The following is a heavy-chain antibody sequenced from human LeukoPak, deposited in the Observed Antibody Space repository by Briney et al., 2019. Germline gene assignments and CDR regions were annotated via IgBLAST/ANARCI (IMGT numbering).Heavy chain of an antibody. J-gene: IGHJ4*02. CDR3: AGRTDSPNSFDC. D-gene: IGHD1-1*01. V-gene: IGHV4-59*08. Sequence: SETLSLTCTVSGGSISSYHWNWIRQPPGKGLEWIGDIFYNGGTNYNPSLKSRVTISVDTSKKQISLKLSSVTAADTAVYYCAGRTDSPNSFDCWGQGTLVSVSS. CDR1: GGSISSYH. CDR2: IFYNGGT.